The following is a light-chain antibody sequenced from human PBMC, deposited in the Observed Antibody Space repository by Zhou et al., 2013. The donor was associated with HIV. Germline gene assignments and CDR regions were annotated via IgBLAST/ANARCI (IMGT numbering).Light chain of an antibody. Sequence: EIVLTQSPVTLSLSPGERATLSCRASQSISSYLAWYQQKPGQAPTLLIYGASIRATGIPDRFTGSGSGADFTLTINRLEPEDSAVYYCQQYGSSPLTFGGGIKVEIK. CDR2: GAS. CDR3: QQYGSSPLT. J-gene: IGKJ4*01. CDR1: QSISSY. V-gene: IGKV3-20*01.